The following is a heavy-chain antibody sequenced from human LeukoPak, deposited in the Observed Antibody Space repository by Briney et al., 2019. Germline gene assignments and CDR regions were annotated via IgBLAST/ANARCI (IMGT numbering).Heavy chain of an antibody. V-gene: IGHV4-38-2*02. CDR1: GYSISSGYY. CDR2: INHSGST. CDR3: ARVPPLYSSSSRGDY. D-gene: IGHD6-6*01. Sequence: SETLSLTCTVSGYSISSGYYWGWIRQPPGKGLEWIGEINHSGSTNYNPSLKRRVTISVDTSKNQFSLKLSSVTAADTAVYYCARVPPLYSSSSRGDYWGQGTLVTVSS. J-gene: IGHJ4*02.